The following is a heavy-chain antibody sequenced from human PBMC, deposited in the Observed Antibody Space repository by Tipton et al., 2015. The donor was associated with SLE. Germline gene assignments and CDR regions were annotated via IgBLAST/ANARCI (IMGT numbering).Heavy chain of an antibody. Sequence: TLSLTCAVYGGSFSGYYWSWIRQPPGKGLEWIGEINHSGSTNYNPSLKSRVTISVDTSKNQFSLKLSSVTAADTAVYFCARDGYNSNYRGQGTLVTVSS. V-gene: IGHV4-34*01. CDR3: ARDGYNSNY. CDR1: GGSFSGYY. D-gene: IGHD5-24*01. J-gene: IGHJ4*02. CDR2: INHSGST.